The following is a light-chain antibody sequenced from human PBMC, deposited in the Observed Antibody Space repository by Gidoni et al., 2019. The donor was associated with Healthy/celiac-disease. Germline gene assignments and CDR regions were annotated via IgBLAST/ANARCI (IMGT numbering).Light chain of an antibody. V-gene: IGKV3-11*01. CDR3: QQRSNWPPPT. CDR2: DAS. CDR1: QSVSSY. Sequence: EIVLTQSPSTLSLSPGERATLSCRASQSVSSYLAWYQQKPGQAHRLLIDDASTCASGITARFSVSGSGTDFTLTLSSLEPQDFAVYYCQQRSNWPPPTFGQGTKLEIK. J-gene: IGKJ2*01.